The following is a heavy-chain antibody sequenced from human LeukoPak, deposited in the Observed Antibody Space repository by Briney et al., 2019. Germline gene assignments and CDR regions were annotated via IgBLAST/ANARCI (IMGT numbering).Heavy chain of an antibody. CDR1: GFTFSSYA. D-gene: IGHD6-13*01. CDR3: AKDKAAAVSGATYYGMDV. J-gene: IGHJ6*02. CDR2: ISGSGGST. Sequence: PGGSLRLSCAASGFTFSSYAMSWVRQAPGKGLEWVSAISGSGGSTYYADSVKGRFTISRDNSKNTLYLQMNSLRAEDTAVYYCAKDKAAAVSGATYYGMDVWGQGTTVTVPS. V-gene: IGHV3-23*01.